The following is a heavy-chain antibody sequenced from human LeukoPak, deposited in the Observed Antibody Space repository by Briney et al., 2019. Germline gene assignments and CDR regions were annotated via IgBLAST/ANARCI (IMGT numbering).Heavy chain of an antibody. Sequence: PSETLSLTCAVYGGSFSGYYWSWIRQPPGKGLEWIGEINHSGSTNYNPSLKSRVTISVDTSKNQFSLKLSSVTAADTAVYYCVRRPLGLGYCSSTSCYHTNAYFQHRGQGTLVTVSS. D-gene: IGHD2-2*01. CDR2: INHSGST. V-gene: IGHV4-34*01. CDR3: VRRPLGLGYCSSTSCYHTNAYFQH. CDR1: GGSFSGYY. J-gene: IGHJ1*01.